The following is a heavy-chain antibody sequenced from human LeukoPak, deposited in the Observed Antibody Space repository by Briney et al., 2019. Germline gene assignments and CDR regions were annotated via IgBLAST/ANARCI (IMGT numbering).Heavy chain of an antibody. J-gene: IGHJ4*02. D-gene: IGHD3-3*01. CDR2: IYTSGTT. CDR1: GGSISSFY. Sequence: SETLSLTCSVSGGSISSFYCNWMRQPAGKGLEWIGRIYTSGTTTYNPSLKSRVTMSVDTSKNQFSLKLSSVTAADTAVYYCARTYYDFWSGYFHFDYWGQGTLVTVSS. V-gene: IGHV4-4*07. CDR3: ARTYYDFWSGYFHFDY.